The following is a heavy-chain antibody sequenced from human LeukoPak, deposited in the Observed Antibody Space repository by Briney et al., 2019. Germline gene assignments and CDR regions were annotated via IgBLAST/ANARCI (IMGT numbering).Heavy chain of an antibody. J-gene: IGHJ4*02. V-gene: IGHV4-59*12. D-gene: IGHD3-16*02. CDR1: GGSISSYY. CDR3: ARESKTHNDYVWGSYRYTPDYFDY. Sequence: SETLSLTCTVSGGSISSYYWSWIRQPPGKGLEWIGYIYYSGSTNYNPSLKSRVTISVDTSKNQFSLKLSSVTAADTAVYYCARESKTHNDYVWGSYRYTPDYFDYWGQGTLVTVSS. CDR2: IYYSGST.